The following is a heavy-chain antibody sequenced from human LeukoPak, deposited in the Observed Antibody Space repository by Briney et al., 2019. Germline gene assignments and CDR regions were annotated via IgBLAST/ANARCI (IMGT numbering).Heavy chain of an antibody. CDR3: ALLREDDRDPVGWFDP. CDR1: GYSFSNYW. V-gene: IGHV5-51*01. Sequence: GASLKISFNGSGYSFSNYWVGWVRQKSGKGLEWMGIIYPGDSHTRYSPSFQGQVTISLDESINTAYLQWTSLKASDTAMYYCALLREDDRDPVGWFDPWGQGTLVTVSS. D-gene: IGHD3-9*01. J-gene: IGHJ5*02. CDR2: IYPGDSHT.